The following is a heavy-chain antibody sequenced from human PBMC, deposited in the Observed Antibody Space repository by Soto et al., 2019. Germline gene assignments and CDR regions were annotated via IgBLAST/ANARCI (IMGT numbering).Heavy chain of an antibody. CDR3: ARGPITTNPRFDP. CDR2: INHSGST. Sequence: SETLSRTCAVYGGSFSGYYWSWIRQPPGKGLEWIGEINHSGSTNYNPSLKSRVTISVDTSKNQFSLKLSSVTAADTAVYYCARGPITTNPRFDPWGQGTLVNVSS. V-gene: IGHV4-34*01. J-gene: IGHJ5*02. D-gene: IGHD3-22*01. CDR1: GGSFSGYY.